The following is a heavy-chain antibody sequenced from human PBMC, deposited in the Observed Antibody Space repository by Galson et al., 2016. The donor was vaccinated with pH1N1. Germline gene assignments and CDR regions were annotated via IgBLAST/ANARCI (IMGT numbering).Heavy chain of an antibody. CDR3: ARQYDFGYYRGDAFDI. J-gene: IGHJ3*02. CDR1: GYSFTSYW. D-gene: IGHD4-17*01. V-gene: IGHV5-51*03. Sequence: QSGAEVKKPGESLKISCKASGYSFTSYWIAWVRQVPGKGLEWVGVVNPGGSTIRYSPPFQGQVTISNDKSINTAYLQWISLKASDTATYCARQYDFGYYRGDAFDIWGQGTMVIVSS. CDR2: VNPGGSTI.